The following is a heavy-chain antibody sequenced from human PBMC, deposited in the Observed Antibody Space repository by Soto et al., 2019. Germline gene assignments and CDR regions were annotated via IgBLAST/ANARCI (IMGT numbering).Heavy chain of an antibody. Sequence: QVQLVQSGPEVKKPRASVRVACMTSGYAFTSYGVKWVRQAPGQGLEWMGWIAPHSGRTTYLPKFQGRVTIPADAATNTAYMELGSLSSDDTGIYFCARAATGSYHSAYWGQGTVVTVSS. CDR3: ARAATGSYHSAY. D-gene: IGHD3-10*01. CDR2: IAPHSGRT. CDR1: GYAFTSYG. J-gene: IGHJ4*02. V-gene: IGHV1-18*04.